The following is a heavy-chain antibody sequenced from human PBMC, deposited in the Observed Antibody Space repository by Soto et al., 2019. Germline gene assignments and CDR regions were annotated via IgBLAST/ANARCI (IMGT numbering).Heavy chain of an antibody. CDR2: IKQDGSEK. CDR3: ARGSPYYYYYGMDV. V-gene: IGHV3-7*01. J-gene: IGHJ6*02. CDR1: GFTFSSYW. Sequence: ASGFTFSSYWMSWVRQAPGKGLEWVANIKQDGSEKYYVDSVKGRFTISRDNAKNSLYLQMNSLRAEDTAVYYCARGSPYYYYYGMDVWGQGTTVTVSS.